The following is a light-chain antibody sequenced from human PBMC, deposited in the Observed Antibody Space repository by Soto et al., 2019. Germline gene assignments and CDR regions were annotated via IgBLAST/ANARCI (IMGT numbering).Light chain of an antibody. CDR2: NAY. CDR3: QQYNTYPWT. J-gene: IGKJ1*01. V-gene: IGKV1-5*01. Sequence: DIQMTQSLSTLLASGGDRATITGLASASISRWLAWYQQQPGKAPKLLISNAYNLESGVPSRFSGSESGTEFTLTINSLQPDDFATYYCQQYNTYPWTFGQGTKVDIK. CDR1: ASISRW.